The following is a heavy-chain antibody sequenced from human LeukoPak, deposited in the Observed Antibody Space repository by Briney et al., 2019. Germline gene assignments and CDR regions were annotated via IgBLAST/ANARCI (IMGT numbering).Heavy chain of an antibody. D-gene: IGHD6-19*01. CDR2: ISSSSSTI. J-gene: IGHJ5*02. CDR1: GFTFSSYS. V-gene: IGHV3-48*04. Sequence: GGSLRLSCAASGFTFSSYSMNWVRQAPGKGLEWVSYISSSSSTIYYADSVKGRFTISRDNAKNSLYLQMNSLRAEDTAVYYCARDLGRDSSGRPNGFDPWGQGTLVTVSS. CDR3: ARDLGRDSSGRPNGFDP.